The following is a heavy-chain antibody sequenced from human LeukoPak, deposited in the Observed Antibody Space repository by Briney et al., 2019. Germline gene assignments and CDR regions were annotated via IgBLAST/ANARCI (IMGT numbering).Heavy chain of an antibody. CDR3: AKDFRAYCTNGVCSLDY. Sequence: QTGGSLRLSCAASGFTFSSYGMHWVRQAPGKGLEWVAVISYDGSNKYYADSVKGRFTISRDNSKNTLYLQMNSLRAEDTAVYYCAKDFRAYCTNGVCSLDYWGQGTLVTVSS. J-gene: IGHJ4*02. CDR2: ISYDGSNK. CDR1: GFTFSSYG. V-gene: IGHV3-30*18. D-gene: IGHD2-8*01.